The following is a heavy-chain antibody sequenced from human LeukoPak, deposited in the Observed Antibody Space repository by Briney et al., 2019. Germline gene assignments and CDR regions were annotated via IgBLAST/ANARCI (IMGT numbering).Heavy chain of an antibody. V-gene: IGHV4-61*02. J-gene: IGHJ4*02. CDR3: ARGIPVAGLFDY. CDR2: IYSSGNT. CDR1: GGSISSGSHY. D-gene: IGHD6-19*01. Sequence: SESLSLTCAVSGGSISSGSHYWSWLRQPAGEGLEWIGRIYSSGNTNYNPSLKSRVTISVDTSKNQFSLKLSSVTAADTAIYYCARGIPVAGLFDYWGQGALVAVSS.